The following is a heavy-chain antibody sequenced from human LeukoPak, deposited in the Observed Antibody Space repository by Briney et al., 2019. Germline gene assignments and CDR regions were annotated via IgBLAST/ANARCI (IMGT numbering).Heavy chain of an antibody. CDR1: GGTFSSYA. CDR2: IIPILGTA. D-gene: IGHD1-26*01. CDR3: ARDFILPLDQGGTSYFDY. J-gene: IGHJ4*02. Sequence: SVKVSCKASGGTFSSYAISWVRQARGQGPEWMGRIIPILGTADYAQKFQGRVTITADKFTNTAYLELSSLRSEDTAVYYCARDFILPLDQGGTSYFDYWGQGTLVNVSS. V-gene: IGHV1-69*04.